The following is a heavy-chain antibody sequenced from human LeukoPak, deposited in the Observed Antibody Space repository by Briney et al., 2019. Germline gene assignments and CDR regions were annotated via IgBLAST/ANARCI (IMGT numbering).Heavy chain of an antibody. CDR2: INPNSGGT. CDR1: GYTFTGYY. J-gene: IGHJ6*02. CDR3: ARADYGDYGYYYYGMDV. Sequence: ASVKVSGKASGYTFTGYYMHWVRQAPGQGLEWMGWINPNSGGTNYAQKFQGWVTMTRDTSISTAYMELSSLRSEDTAVYYCARADYGDYGYYYYGMDVWGQGTTVTVSS. V-gene: IGHV1-2*04. D-gene: IGHD4-17*01.